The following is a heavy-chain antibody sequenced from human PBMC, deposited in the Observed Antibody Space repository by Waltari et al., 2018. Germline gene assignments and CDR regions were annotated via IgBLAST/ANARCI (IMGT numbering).Heavy chain of an antibody. CDR2: INHSGST. V-gene: IGHV4-34*01. J-gene: IGHJ4*02. Sequence: QVHLQQWGAGLLKPSETLSLTCAVYGGSFSGYYWSWIRQPPGKGLEWIGEINHSGSTNYNPSLKSRVTISVDTSKNQFSLKLSSVTAADTAVYYCARREYYYGSGSYYDWGQGTLVTVSS. CDR1: GGSFSGYY. D-gene: IGHD3-10*01. CDR3: ARREYYYGSGSYYD.